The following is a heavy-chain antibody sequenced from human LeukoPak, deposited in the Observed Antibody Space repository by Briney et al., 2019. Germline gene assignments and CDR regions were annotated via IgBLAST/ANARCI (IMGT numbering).Heavy chain of an antibody. Sequence: GGSLRLSCAASGFTFSDYYMSWIRQAPGKGLEWVSYISSSGSTIYYADSVKGRFTISRDNAKNSLYLQMNSLRAEDTAVYYCARGFTKLYSDRSALWGQGTMVTVSS. J-gene: IGHJ3*01. CDR1: GFTFSDYY. D-gene: IGHD2-15*01. CDR3: ARGFTKLYSDRSAL. V-gene: IGHV3-11*04. CDR2: ISSSGSTI.